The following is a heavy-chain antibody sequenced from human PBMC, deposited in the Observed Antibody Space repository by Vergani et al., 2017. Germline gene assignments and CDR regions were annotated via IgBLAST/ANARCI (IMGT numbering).Heavy chain of an antibody. CDR3: ASLYGRDSSGSKYFDY. J-gene: IGHJ4*02. CDR1: GYSFTNYW. V-gene: IGHV5-51*01. Sequence: EVQLVQSGAEVKKPGESLKISCQISGYSFTNYWIGWVRQMPGKGLEWMGIIHPADSDTRYSPSFQGQVTISVDKSISTAYLQRSSLRASDSAMYYCASLYGRDSSGSKYFDYWVQGTLVTVSS. CDR2: IHPADSDT. D-gene: IGHD3-22*01.